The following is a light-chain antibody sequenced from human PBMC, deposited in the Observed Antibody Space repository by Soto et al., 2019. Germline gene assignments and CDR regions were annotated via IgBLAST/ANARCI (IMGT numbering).Light chain of an antibody. CDR1: SSDVGGYNY. V-gene: IGLV2-11*01. J-gene: IGLJ1*01. CDR2: DVT. CDR3: CSYAVIYTHFV. Sequence: QSVLTQPRSVSGSPGQSVTISCTGTSSDVGGYNYVSWYQQYPGKAPKFMIFDVTKRPSGVPDRFSGSKSGNTASLTISGLQAEDEADYYCCSYAVIYTHFVFGTGTKVTVL.